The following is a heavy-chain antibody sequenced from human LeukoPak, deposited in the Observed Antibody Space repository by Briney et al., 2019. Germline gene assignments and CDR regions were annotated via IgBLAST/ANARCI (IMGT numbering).Heavy chain of an antibody. Sequence: GGSLRLSCAASGFNFSIHWMTWDRQAPGKGLEWVSAISGSGGSTYYADSVKGRFTISRDNSKNTLYLQMNSLRAEDTAVYYCAKDQEGEQLVLNYWGQGTLVTVSS. CDR1: GFNFSIHW. CDR2: ISGSGGST. D-gene: IGHD6-6*01. CDR3: AKDQEGEQLVLNY. J-gene: IGHJ4*02. V-gene: IGHV3-23*01.